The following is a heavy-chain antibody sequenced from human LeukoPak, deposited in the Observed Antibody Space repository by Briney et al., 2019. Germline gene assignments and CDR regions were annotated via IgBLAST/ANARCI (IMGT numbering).Heavy chain of an antibody. CDR2: ISYDGSNK. D-gene: IGHD1-26*01. J-gene: IGHJ4*02. CDR3: AGRSGSPAGY. Sequence: GGSLRLSCVTSGFTFSNYGMHWVRQLPGKGLEWVAVISYDGSNKCYADSVKGRFTISRDNSKNTLYLQMNSLRAEDTAVYYCAGRSGSPAGYWGQGTLVTVSS. V-gene: IGHV3-30*03. CDR1: GFTFSNYG.